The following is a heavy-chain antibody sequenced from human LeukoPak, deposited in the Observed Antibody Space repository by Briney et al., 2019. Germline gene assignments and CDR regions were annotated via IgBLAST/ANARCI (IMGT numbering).Heavy chain of an antibody. J-gene: IGHJ4*02. V-gene: IGHV3-30*18. D-gene: IGHD5-18*01. CDR3: AKDPARQLWDYYDY. CDR2: ISYDGSNK. CDR1: GFTFSSYG. Sequence: GGSLRPSCAASGFTFSSYGMHWVRQAPGKGLEWVAVISYDGSNKYYADSVKGRFTISRDNSKNTLYLQMNSLRAEDTAVYYCAKDPARQLWDYYDYWGQGTLVTVSS.